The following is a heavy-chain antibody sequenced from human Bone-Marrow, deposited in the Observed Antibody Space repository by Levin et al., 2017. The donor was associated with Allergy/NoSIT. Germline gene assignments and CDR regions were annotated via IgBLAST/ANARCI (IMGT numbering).Heavy chain of an antibody. D-gene: IGHD2-2*01. CDR3: ARQVVGPGAFDI. CDR2: IYYSGST. V-gene: IGHV4-59*08. J-gene: IGHJ3*02. CDR1: GGSISSSY. Sequence: SQTLSLTCTVSGGSISSSYWSWIRQPPGKGLEWIGYIYYSGSTNYNPSLKSRVTISVDTSKNQFSLKLSSVTAADTAVYYCARQVVGPGAFDIWGQGTMVTVSS.